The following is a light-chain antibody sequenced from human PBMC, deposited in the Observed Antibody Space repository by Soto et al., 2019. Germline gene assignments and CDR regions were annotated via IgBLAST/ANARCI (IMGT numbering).Light chain of an antibody. CDR1: SSDVGGYNY. Sequence: QSVLTQPPSASGSPGQSVTISCTGTSSDVGGYNYVSWYQQHPGKAPKLMIYEVSKRPSGVPDRFSGSKSDNTASLTVSGLQAEDKADYYCASFAGSNVVFGGGTKLTVL. J-gene: IGLJ2*01. CDR3: ASFAGSNVV. CDR2: EVS. V-gene: IGLV2-8*01.